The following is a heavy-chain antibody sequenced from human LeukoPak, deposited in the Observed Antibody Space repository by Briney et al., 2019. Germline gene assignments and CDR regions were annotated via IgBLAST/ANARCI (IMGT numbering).Heavy chain of an antibody. Sequence: ASVKVSCKASGYTFTSYGISWVRQAPGQGLEWMGWISAYNGNTNYAQKLQGRVTMTTDTSTTTAYMELRGLRSDDTAMYYCARNKRAAASYYFDYWGQGTLVTVSS. CDR2: ISAYNGNT. J-gene: IGHJ4*02. CDR3: ARNKRAAASYYFDY. V-gene: IGHV1-18*01. D-gene: IGHD6-13*01. CDR1: GYTFTSYG.